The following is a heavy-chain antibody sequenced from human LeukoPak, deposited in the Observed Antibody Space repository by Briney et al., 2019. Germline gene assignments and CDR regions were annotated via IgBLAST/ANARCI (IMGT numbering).Heavy chain of an antibody. CDR1: GFPFSTYC. Sequence: GGSLRLSCAASGFPFSTYCMNWVRQAPGKGLEWVSSISSSSDYIYYADSVKGRFTVSRDNAKSSLYLQMDSLRAEDSAVYYCTRDFVPDTMSYSFDIWSQGTMVTVSS. CDR3: TRDFVPDTMSYSFDI. CDR2: ISSSSDYI. D-gene: IGHD3-10*02. V-gene: IGHV3-21*01. J-gene: IGHJ3*02.